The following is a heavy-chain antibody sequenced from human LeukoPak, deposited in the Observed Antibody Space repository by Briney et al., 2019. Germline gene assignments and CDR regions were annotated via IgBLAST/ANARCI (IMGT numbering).Heavy chain of an antibody. CDR3: ARDLPSGSYFDY. CDR2: IIPIFGTA. CDR1: GGTFSSYA. J-gene: IGHJ4*02. Sequence: SVTVSCKASGGTFSSYAISWVRQAPGQGLEWMGGIIPIFGTANHAQKFQGRVTITADESTSTAYMELSSLRSEDTAVYYCARDLPSGSYFDYWGQGTLVTVSS. V-gene: IGHV1-69*13. D-gene: IGHD1-26*01.